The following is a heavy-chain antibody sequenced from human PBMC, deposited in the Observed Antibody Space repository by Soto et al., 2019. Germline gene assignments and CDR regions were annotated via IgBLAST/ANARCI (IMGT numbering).Heavy chain of an antibody. V-gene: IGHV3-33*01. J-gene: IGHJ4*02. CDR3: ARDKFGGYDFELLDY. Sequence: GGSLRLSCAASGFTFSSYGMHWVRQAPGKGLEWVAVIWYDGSNKYYADSVKGRFTISRDNSKNTLYLQMNSLRAEDTAVYYCARDKFGGYDFELLDYWGQGNLVTVS. CDR1: GFTFSSYG. D-gene: IGHD5-12*01. CDR2: IWYDGSNK.